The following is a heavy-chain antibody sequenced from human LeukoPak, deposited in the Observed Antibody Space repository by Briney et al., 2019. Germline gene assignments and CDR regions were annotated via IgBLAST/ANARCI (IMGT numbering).Heavy chain of an antibody. J-gene: IGHJ4*02. D-gene: IGHD6-6*01. CDR2: IIPILGIA. V-gene: IGHV1-69*04. CDR3: ARVTSSSSILFDY. CDR1: GGTFSSYA. Sequence: SVKVSCKASGGTFSSYAISWVRQAPGQGLEWMGRIIPILGIANYAQKFQGRVTITADKSATTVYMELSSLRSEDTAVYYCARVTSSSSILFDYWGQGTLVTVSS.